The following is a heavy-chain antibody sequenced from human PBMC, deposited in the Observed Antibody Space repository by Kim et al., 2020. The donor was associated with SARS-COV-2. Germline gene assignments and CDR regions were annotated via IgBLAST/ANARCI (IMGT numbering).Heavy chain of an antibody. J-gene: IGHJ4*02. CDR2: ISWDGGST. V-gene: IGHV3-43D*03. D-gene: IGHD3-10*01. Sequence: GGSLRLSCAASGFTFDDYAMHWVRQAPGKGLEWVSLISWDGGSTYYADSVKGRFTISRDNSKNSLYLQMNSLRAEDTALYYCAKDIRGLLWFGGGGYFDYWGQGTLVTVSS. CDR1: GFTFDDYA. CDR3: AKDIRGLLWFGGGGYFDY.